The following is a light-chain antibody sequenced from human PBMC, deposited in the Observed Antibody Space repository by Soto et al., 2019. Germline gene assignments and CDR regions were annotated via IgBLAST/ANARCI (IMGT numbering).Light chain of an antibody. CDR1: SSDVGGYNY. J-gene: IGLJ1*01. V-gene: IGLV2-14*03. CDR3: SSYTTSNTRQIV. CDR2: DVS. Sequence: QSVPTQPASVSGSPGQSITISCTGTSSDVGGYNYVSWYQHHPGKAPKLLIYDVSNRPSGISNRFSGSKSDNTASLTISGLQPEEEADYYCSSYTTSNTRQIVFGTGTKVTVL.